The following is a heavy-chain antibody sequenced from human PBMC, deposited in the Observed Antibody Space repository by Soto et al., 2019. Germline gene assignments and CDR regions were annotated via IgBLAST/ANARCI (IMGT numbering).Heavy chain of an antibody. CDR1: GFTFSSYS. CDR3: ARDLGGSSWSEYYYYYGMDV. Sequence: GGSLRLSCAASGFTFSSYSMNWVRQAPGKGLEWVSSISSSSSYIYYADSVKGRFTISRDNAKNSLYLQMNSLRAEDTAVYYCARDLGGSSWSEYYYYYGMDVWGQGTTVTVSS. CDR2: ISSSSSYI. D-gene: IGHD6-13*01. V-gene: IGHV3-21*01. J-gene: IGHJ6*02.